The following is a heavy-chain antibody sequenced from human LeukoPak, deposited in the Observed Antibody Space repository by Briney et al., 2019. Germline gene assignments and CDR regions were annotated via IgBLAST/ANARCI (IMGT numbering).Heavy chain of an antibody. CDR1: GFTFSSYV. CDR2: ISGSGDST. CDR3: AKDLEMATIRDAFDI. Sequence: GGSLRLSCAGSGFTFSSYVMTWVRQAPGKGLEWVSAISGSGDSTYYADSVKGRFTISRDNSKNTLYLQMNSLRAEDTAVYYCAKDLEMATIRDAFDIWGQGTMVTVSS. V-gene: IGHV3-23*01. D-gene: IGHD5-24*01. J-gene: IGHJ3*02.